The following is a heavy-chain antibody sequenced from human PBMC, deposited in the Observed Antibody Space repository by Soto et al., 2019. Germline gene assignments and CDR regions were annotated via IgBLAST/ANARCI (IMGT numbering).Heavy chain of an antibody. Sequence: GESLKISCKGSGYNFGIYWLGCVRQMPGKGLEWMVLIYPGDSATRYSPSFLGQVTLSADQSISTAYLQWNSLKASDTAMYYCARLDRSGSSSYPYNSYFGMDVWGQGTTVTVSS. D-gene: IGHD2-2*01. CDR3: ARLDRSGSSSYPYNSYFGMDV. CDR2: IYPGDSAT. V-gene: IGHV5-51*01. J-gene: IGHJ6*02. CDR1: GYNFGIYW.